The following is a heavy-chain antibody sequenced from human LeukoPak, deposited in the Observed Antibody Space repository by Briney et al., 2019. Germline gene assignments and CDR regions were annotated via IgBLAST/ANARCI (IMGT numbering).Heavy chain of an antibody. CDR1: GGSISSGDYY. Sequence: TLSLTCTVSGGSISSGDYYLSWIRQPPGKGLEWIVYIYYSGSTYYNPSLKSRVTISVDTSKNQFSLKLSSVTAADTAVYYCARDYYDSSGYRPFDYWGQGTLVTVSS. D-gene: IGHD3-22*01. CDR2: IYYSGST. J-gene: IGHJ4*02. V-gene: IGHV4-30-4*01. CDR3: ARDYYDSSGYRPFDY.